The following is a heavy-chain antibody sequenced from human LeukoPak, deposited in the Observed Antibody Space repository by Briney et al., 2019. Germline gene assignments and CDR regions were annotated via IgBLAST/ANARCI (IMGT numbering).Heavy chain of an antibody. Sequence: SETLSLTCAVYGGSFSGYYWSWIRQPPGKELEWIGEINHSGSTNYNPSLKSRVTISVDTSKNQFSLKLSSVTAADTAVYYCARVRPGMYSSGSVDYWGQEPWSPSPQ. CDR1: GGSFSGYY. CDR3: ARVRPGMYSSGSVDY. CDR2: INHSGST. J-gene: IGHJ4*01. D-gene: IGHD6-19*01. V-gene: IGHV4-34*01.